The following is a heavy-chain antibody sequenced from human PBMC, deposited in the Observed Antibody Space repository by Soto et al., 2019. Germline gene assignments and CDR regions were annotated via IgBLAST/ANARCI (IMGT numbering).Heavy chain of an antibody. CDR3: AKASGYCSSSTCSRLIYYYYGMDV. J-gene: IGHJ6*02. CDR2: ISYDGGDK. Sequence: PGGSLRLSCGASGFTFTSYGMHWVRQAPGKGLEWVAVISYDGGDKYYADSVKGRFTISGDNSKNTLYLQMNSLRAEDTAVYYCAKASGYCSSSTCSRLIYYYYGMDVWGQGTTVTVSS. D-gene: IGHD2-2*01. CDR1: GFTFTSYG. V-gene: IGHV3-30*18.